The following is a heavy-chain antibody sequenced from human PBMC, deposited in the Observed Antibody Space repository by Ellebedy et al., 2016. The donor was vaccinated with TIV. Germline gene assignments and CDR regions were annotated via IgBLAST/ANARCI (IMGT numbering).Heavy chain of an antibody. Sequence: ASVKVSXKASGYTFTSYYMHWVRQAPGQGLEWMGIINPSGGSTSYAQKFQGRVTITADESTSTAYMELSSLRSEDTAVYYCARDPITPWGQGTLVTVSS. V-gene: IGHV1-46*01. CDR3: ARDPITP. D-gene: IGHD3-10*01. CDR1: GYTFTSYY. J-gene: IGHJ5*02. CDR2: INPSGGST.